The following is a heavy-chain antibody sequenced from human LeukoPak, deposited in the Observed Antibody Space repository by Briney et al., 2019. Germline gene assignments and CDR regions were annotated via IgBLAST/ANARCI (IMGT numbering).Heavy chain of an antibody. V-gene: IGHV3-74*01. Sequence: GGSLRLSCAASGFTFSNDWMHWVRQAPGKGLVWVSRVNTDGSATTYADSVKGRFTISRDNAKNTLYLQMSSLRAEDTAVYYCAREHYDFWSGYQFPDYWGQGTLVTVSS. CDR3: AREHYDFWSGYQFPDY. CDR1: GFTFSNDW. J-gene: IGHJ4*02. D-gene: IGHD3-3*01. CDR2: VNTDGSAT.